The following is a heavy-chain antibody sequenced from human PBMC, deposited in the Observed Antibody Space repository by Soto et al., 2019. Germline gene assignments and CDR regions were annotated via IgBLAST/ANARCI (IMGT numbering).Heavy chain of an antibody. J-gene: IGHJ4*02. CDR1: GFTFTSSA. CDR3: AAILRDGYNNGFDY. V-gene: IGHV1-58*02. Sequence: QLQLVQSGPEVKKPGTSVKVSCKASGFTFTSSAMQWVRQARGQRLEWIGWIVVGSGNTNYAQKFQERVTHTRDMSTSTAYMELSSLRSENTAVYYCAAILRDGYNNGFDYWGQGTLVTVSS. D-gene: IGHD5-12*01. CDR2: IVVGSGNT.